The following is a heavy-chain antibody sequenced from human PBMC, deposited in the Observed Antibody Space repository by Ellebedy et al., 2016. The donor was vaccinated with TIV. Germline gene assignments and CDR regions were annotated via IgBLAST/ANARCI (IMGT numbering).Heavy chain of an antibody. CDR2: IYPGDSDT. D-gene: IGHD4-17*01. J-gene: IGHJ4*02. V-gene: IGHV5-51*01. CDR1: GYSFTSYW. CDR3: ARLHGDYVDY. Sequence: GGSLRLSCKGSGYSFTSYWIGWVRQMPGKGLGWMGIIYPGDSDTRYSPSFQGQVTISADKSISTAYLQWSSLKASDTAMYYCARLHGDYVDYWGQGTLVTVSS.